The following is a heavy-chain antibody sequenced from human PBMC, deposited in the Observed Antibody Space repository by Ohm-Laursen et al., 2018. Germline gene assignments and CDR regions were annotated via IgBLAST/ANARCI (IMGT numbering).Heavy chain of an antibody. V-gene: IGHV3-23*01. CDR1: GFTFDTYA. D-gene: IGHD2-15*01. J-gene: IGHJ4*02. CDR2: ISGSGGST. Sequence: GSLRLSCAASGFTFDTYAMTWVRQAPTKGLEWVSSISGSGGSTYYADSVKGRFTISRDNSKNTLYLQMNGLRAEDTAVYYCAKTRYFSRGSCDFDYWSQGTLVTVSS. CDR3: AKTRYFSRGSCDFDY.